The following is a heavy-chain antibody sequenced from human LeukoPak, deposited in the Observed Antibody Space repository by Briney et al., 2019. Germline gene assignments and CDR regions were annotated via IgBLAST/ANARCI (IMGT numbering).Heavy chain of an antibody. CDR1: GYTFTSYD. D-gene: IGHD2-2*01. CDR3: ARGGPYCSSASCYRD. J-gene: IGHJ4*02. V-gene: IGHV1-8*01. CDR2: MNPNSGNT. Sequence: ASVKVSCKASGYTFTSYDINWVRQATGQGLEWMEWMNPNSGNTGYAQKFQGRVTMTRSTSISTAYMELSSLRSEDTAIHYCARGGPYCSSASCYRDWGQGTLVTVSS.